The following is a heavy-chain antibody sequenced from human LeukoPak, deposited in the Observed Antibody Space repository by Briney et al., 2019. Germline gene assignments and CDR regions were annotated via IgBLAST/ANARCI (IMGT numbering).Heavy chain of an antibody. D-gene: IGHD1-1*01. CDR1: GYTFTGFY. CDR3: AREVIDATRVIDY. J-gene: IGHJ4*02. V-gene: IGHV1-2*02. Sequence: ASVKVSCKASGYTFTGFYMHWVRQAPGQGLEWMGWINPSSGGTNYAEKFQGSVTMTRDTSISTAYMELTKLKSDDTAIYFCAREVIDATRVIDYWGQGTLVTVSS. CDR2: INPSSGGT.